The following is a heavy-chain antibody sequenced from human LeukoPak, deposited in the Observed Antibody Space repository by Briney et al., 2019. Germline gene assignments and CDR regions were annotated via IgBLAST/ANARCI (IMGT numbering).Heavy chain of an antibody. CDR3: ARDQSDSSGWFGDAFDI. Sequence: SETLSLTCTVSGGSISSYYWSWIRQPPGKGLEWIGYIYYSGSTNYNPSLKSRVTISVDTSKNQFSLELSSVTAADTAVYYCARDQSDSSGWFGDAFDIWGQGTMVTVSS. CDR1: GGSISSYY. V-gene: IGHV4-59*01. J-gene: IGHJ3*02. D-gene: IGHD6-19*01. CDR2: IYYSGST.